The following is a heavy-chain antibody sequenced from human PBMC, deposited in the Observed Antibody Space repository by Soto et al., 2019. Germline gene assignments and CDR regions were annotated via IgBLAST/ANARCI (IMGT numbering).Heavy chain of an antibody. CDR2: LIPYNGDR. Sequence: ASVKVSCKASGYSFTGYYMHWVRQAPGQGLEWMGLLIPYNGDRIYAQKFQGRVILTTDTATNTAYMELGSLRSDDTAVYYCVRDASSGYRGWWDPWGQGTLVTVSS. D-gene: IGHD5-12*01. CDR1: GYSFTGYY. CDR3: VRDASSGYRGWWDP. V-gene: IGHV1-2*02. J-gene: IGHJ5*02.